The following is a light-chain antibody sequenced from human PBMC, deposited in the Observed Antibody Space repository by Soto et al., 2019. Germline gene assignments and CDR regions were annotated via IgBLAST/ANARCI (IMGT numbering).Light chain of an antibody. CDR1: QSLLHSNGYNY. J-gene: IGKJ5*01. CDR2: LGS. V-gene: IGKV2-28*01. CDR3: MQALQTPIT. Sequence: DNVMTQSPLFLPVTPGEPASISCRSSQSLLHSNGYNYLDWYLQKPGQSPQLLIYLGSNRASGVPDRFSGSGAGTDFTLKISRVEAEDVGVYYCMQALQTPITFGQGTRLEIK.